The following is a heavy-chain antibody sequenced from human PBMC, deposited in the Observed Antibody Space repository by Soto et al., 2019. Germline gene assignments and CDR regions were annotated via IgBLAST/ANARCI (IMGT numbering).Heavy chain of an antibody. J-gene: IGHJ4*02. CDR2: IDPDGSVT. Sequence: EVQLVESGGGLVQPGGPLSLSCKASAFTFSNYWMHWVRQAPGKGLMWVSRIDPDGSVTDYADSVKGRFTISRDNAKDTLYLQMNSLRVEETAVYYCARDPVSSWPHDPYHVDYWGRGTLVTVSS. V-gene: IGHV3-74*01. D-gene: IGHD1-1*01. CDR3: ARDPVSSWPHDPYHVDY. CDR1: AFTFSNYW.